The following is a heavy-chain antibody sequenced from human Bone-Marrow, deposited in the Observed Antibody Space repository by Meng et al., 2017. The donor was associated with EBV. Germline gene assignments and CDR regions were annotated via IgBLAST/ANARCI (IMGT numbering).Heavy chain of an antibody. D-gene: IGHD4-23*01. CDR2: IYWDDDK. Sequence: HIPLKGFGPPPGKPPHAPTLTCPFPGFSLSTSGVGAGWIRQPPGKALEWLALIYWDDDKRYSPSLKSRLTITKDTSKNQVVLTMTNMDPVDTATYYCAHRGLRWFDYGGQGTLVTVSS. J-gene: IGHJ4*02. CDR3: AHRGLRWFDY. CDR1: GFSLSTSGVG. V-gene: IGHV2-5*02.